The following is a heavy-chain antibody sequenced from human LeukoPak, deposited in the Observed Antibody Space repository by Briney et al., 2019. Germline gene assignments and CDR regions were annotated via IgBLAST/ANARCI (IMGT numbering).Heavy chain of an antibody. V-gene: IGHV4-59*01. J-gene: IGHJ4*02. CDR3: TRVRDSGTSDY. CDR2: IYYTGSAA. D-gene: IGHD1-26*01. CDR1: GGSLTYYY. Sequence: PSETLSLTCTVSGGSLTYYYWSWIRQPPEKGLEWIGYIYYTGSAAKYHPSLKGRATISVDTSKNQFSLNLNSATAADAAIYYCTRVRDSGTSDYWGRGTLVTVSS.